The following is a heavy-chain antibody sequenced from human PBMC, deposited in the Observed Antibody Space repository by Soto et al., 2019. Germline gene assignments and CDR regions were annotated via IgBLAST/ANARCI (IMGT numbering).Heavy chain of an antibody. V-gene: IGHV3-74*01. Sequence: GGSLRLSCEASGFTFTSYAMSWVRQAPGKGLVWVSRINSDGSITSYADSVKGQFTISRDNAKNTLYLQMNSLRAEDTAVYYCARGSSSWYVSFDYWGQGIMVTVYS. D-gene: IGHD6-13*01. CDR1: GFTFTSYA. J-gene: IGHJ4*02. CDR2: INSDGSIT. CDR3: ARGSSSWYVSFDY.